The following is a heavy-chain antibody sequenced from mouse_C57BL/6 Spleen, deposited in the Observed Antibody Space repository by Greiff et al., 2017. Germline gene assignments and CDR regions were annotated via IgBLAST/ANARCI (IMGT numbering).Heavy chain of an antibody. V-gene: IGHV1-81*01. J-gene: IGHJ2*01. Sequence: VQLQQSGAELARPGASVKLSCKASGYTFTSYGISWVKQRTGQGLEWIGESYPRSGNTYYNEKFKGKATLTADKSSSTAYLELRSLTSEDSAVEFCARADSSGPGFDYWGQGTTLTVSS. D-gene: IGHD3-2*02. CDR2: SYPRSGNT. CDR3: ARADSSGPGFDY. CDR1: GYTFTSYG.